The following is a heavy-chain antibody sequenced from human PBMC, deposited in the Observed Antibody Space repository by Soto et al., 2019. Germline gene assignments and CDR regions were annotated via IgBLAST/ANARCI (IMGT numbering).Heavy chain of an antibody. D-gene: IGHD3-22*01. CDR1: GGTFSSYA. Sequence: SVKVSCKASGGTFSSYAISWVRQAPGQGLEWMGGIIPIFGTANYAQKFQGRVTITADESTSTAYMELSSLRSEDTAVYYCARTGLYYYDSSGYYGIKPGDWFDPWGQGTLVTVSS. CDR3: ARTGLYYYDSSGYYGIKPGDWFDP. CDR2: IIPIFGTA. V-gene: IGHV1-69*13. J-gene: IGHJ5*02.